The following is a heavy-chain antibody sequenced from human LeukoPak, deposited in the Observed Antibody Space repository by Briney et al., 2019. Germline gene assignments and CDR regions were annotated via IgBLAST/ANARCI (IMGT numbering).Heavy chain of an antibody. Sequence: GGSLRLSCAASGFTFSNVWMNWVRQAPGKGLEWIGRIKKKIEGGTTEYAAPVKGRFTIARDDSKNTLYLQMNSLTTEDTAVYYCTTRIITTSDFWGQGPLVTVSS. D-gene: IGHD3-3*01. V-gene: IGHV3-15*01. CDR3: TTRIITTSDF. CDR1: GFTFSNVW. CDR2: IKKKIEGGTT. J-gene: IGHJ4*02.